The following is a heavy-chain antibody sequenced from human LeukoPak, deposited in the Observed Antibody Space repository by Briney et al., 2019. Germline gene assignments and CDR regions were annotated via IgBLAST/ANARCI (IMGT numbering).Heavy chain of an antibody. CDR3: AREDYDILTGLRGFDP. CDR1: GGSISSGDYY. V-gene: IGHV4-30-4*01. CDR2: IYYSGST. Sequence: SQTLSLTCTVSGGSISSGDYYWSWIRQPPGKGLEWIVYIYYSGSTYYNPSLKSRVTISVDTSKNQFSLKLSSVTAADTAVYYCAREDYDILTGLRGFDPWGQGTLVTVSS. J-gene: IGHJ5*02. D-gene: IGHD3-9*01.